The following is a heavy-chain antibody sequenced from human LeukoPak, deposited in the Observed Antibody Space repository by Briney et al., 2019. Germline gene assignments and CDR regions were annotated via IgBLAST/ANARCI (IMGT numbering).Heavy chain of an antibody. D-gene: IGHD4-17*01. CDR1: GFTFSSYS. Sequence: GGSLRLSCAASGFTFSSYSMNWVRQAPGKGLEWVSSISSSSSYIYYADSVKGRFTISRDNAKNSLYLQMNGLRAEDTAVYYCARGDPYGDYGVPSDYWGQGTLVTVSS. V-gene: IGHV3-21*01. J-gene: IGHJ4*02. CDR3: ARGDPYGDYGVPSDY. CDR2: ISSSSSYI.